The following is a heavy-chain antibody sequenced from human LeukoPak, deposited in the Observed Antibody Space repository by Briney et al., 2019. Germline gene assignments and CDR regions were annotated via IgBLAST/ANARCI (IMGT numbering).Heavy chain of an antibody. CDR3: AKDYYYDSSGYLFDY. J-gene: IGHJ4*02. V-gene: IGHV3-23*01. Sequence: GGSLRLSCAASGFTFSNYGMSWVRRSPGKGLEWVSAISATTSTTYYADSVRGRFTISRDNSKHTLYLKMNSLRAEDTAVYYCAKDYYYDSSGYLFDYWGQGPLVPVSS. CDR1: GFTFSNYG. D-gene: IGHD3-22*01. CDR2: ISATTSTT.